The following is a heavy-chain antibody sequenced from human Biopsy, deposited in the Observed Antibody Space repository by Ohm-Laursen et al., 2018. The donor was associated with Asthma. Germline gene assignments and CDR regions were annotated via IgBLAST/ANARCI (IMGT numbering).Heavy chain of an antibody. CDR3: ASDFPKDYVRYNFQF. Sequence: ASVTASCKISGYSLTDLSMHWVRQAPGQGLEWMGGHEHEEGGTVNARRFQGRVTMTEDTSTDTAYMDLSSLSSDDTAVYYCASDFPKDYVRYNFQFWGQGTLVTVSS. CDR2: HEHEEGGT. J-gene: IGHJ4*02. D-gene: IGHD4-17*01. V-gene: IGHV1-24*01. CDR1: GYSLTDLS.